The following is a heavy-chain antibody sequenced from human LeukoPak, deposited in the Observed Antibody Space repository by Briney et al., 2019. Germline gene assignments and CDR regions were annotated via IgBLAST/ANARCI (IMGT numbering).Heavy chain of an antibody. CDR1: GYSISSGYY. V-gene: IGHV4-38-2*01. D-gene: IGHD6-6*01. J-gene: IGHJ4*02. CDR2: IYHSGST. Sequence: SETLSLTCAVSGYSISSGYYWGWIRQPPGKGLEWIGSIYHSGSTYYNPSLKSRVTISVDTSKNQFSLKLSSLTAADTAVYYCARRVAARPLWYFDYWGQGTLVTVSS. CDR3: ARRVAARPLWYFDY.